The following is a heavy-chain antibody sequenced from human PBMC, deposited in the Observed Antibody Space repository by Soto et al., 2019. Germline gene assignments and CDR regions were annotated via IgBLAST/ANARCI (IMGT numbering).Heavy chain of an antibody. Sequence: EVQLVESGGGLVQPGGSLRLSCAASGFTFSSYSMNWVRQAPGKGLEWVSYISSSSSTIYYADSVKGRFTISRDNAKNSLYLQMNSLRDEDTAVYYCARDSVAMVPAYYFDYWGQGTLVTVSS. CDR2: ISSSSSTI. V-gene: IGHV3-48*02. J-gene: IGHJ4*02. D-gene: IGHD5-18*01. CDR3: ARDSVAMVPAYYFDY. CDR1: GFTFSSYS.